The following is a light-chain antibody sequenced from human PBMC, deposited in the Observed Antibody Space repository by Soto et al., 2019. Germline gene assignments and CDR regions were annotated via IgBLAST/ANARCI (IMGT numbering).Light chain of an antibody. CDR2: DAS. CDR3: QQRSNLIT. V-gene: IGKV3-11*01. Sequence: EIVLIQSPATLSLSPGERATLSCRASQSVTSYLAWYQQKPGQAPRLLIYDASNRATGIPARFSGSGSGTDFTLTISSLEPEDFAVYYCQQRSNLITFGQGTRLEIK. CDR1: QSVTSY. J-gene: IGKJ5*01.